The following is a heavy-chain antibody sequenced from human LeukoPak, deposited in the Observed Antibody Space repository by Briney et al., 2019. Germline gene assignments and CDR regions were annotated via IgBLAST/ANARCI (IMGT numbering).Heavy chain of an antibody. CDR1: GFTFSSYW. D-gene: IGHD6-19*01. J-gene: IGHJ4*02. CDR3: ARDLVGYNSGKG. CDR2: INWNGGST. V-gene: IGHV3-20*04. Sequence: GGSLRLSCAASGFTFSSYWMSWVHQAPGKGLEWVSGINWNGGSTGYADSVKGRFTISRDNAKNSLYLQMNSLRAEDTALYYCARDLVGYNSGKGWGQGTLVTVSS.